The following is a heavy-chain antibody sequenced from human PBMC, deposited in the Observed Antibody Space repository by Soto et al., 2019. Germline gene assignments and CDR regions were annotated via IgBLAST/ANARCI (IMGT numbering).Heavy chain of an antibody. D-gene: IGHD2-8*02. V-gene: IGHV4-39*01. CDR3: ARGMTPPGAPAWYYFDS. CDR1: GVSLDSGHYY. J-gene: IGHJ4*02. CDR2: VYYDGST. Sequence: QLHLQESGPGLVNPLETLSLTCSVSGVSLDSGHYYWVWIRQPPGKGLTWIASVYYDGSTYYNPYLKSRDTISIHKPKNQFSLTLKSVTAADTAIYYCARGMTPPGAPAWYYFDSWGQGTLVTVSS.